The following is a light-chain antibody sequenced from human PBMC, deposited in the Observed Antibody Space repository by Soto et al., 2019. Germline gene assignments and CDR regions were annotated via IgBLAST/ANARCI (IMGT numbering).Light chain of an antibody. CDR1: QDINSY. V-gene: IGKV1D-16*01. J-gene: IGKJ4*01. CDR2: GAS. CDR3: QQYNIFPLT. Sequence: DVQMTQSPSSLSASVGDRVTITCRASQDINSYLAWYQQKPGNAPKSLLYGASSLQPGGPSRFIGSESGTDFTLTISNLQPEDSETYYCQQYNIFPLTVGGGTKLEIK.